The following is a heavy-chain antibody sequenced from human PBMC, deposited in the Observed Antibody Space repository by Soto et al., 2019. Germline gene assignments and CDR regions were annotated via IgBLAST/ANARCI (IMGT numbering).Heavy chain of an antibody. D-gene: IGHD1-7*01. CDR2: IYRTGST. Sequence: AETLSLTCAVSGGSFTSNNWWSWVRQPPGQGLEWIGEIYRTGSTNYNPSLKSRVTISLDKSENQFSLKVTSLTAADTAVYYCSSRDPGTSVDYWGQGTLVTVSS. J-gene: IGHJ4*02. CDR3: SSRDPGTSVDY. V-gene: IGHV4-4*02. CDR1: GGSFTSNNW.